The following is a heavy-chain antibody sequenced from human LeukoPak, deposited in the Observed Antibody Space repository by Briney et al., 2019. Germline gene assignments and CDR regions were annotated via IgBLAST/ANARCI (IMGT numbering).Heavy chain of an antibody. D-gene: IGHD6-19*01. CDR3: ARVSGPGPYYFYYGMDV. J-gene: IGHJ6*02. V-gene: IGHV3-30-3*01. CDR2: ISYDGSNK. Sequence: GRSLRLSCAASGFTFSSYAVHWVRQAPGKGLEWVAVISYDGSNKYYADSVKGRFTISGDNSKNTLYLQMNSLRTEDTAVYYCARVSGPGPYYFYYGMDVWGQGTTVTVSS. CDR1: GFTFSSYA.